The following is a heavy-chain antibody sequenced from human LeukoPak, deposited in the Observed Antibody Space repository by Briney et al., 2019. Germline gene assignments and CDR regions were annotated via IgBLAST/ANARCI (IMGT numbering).Heavy chain of an antibody. CDR1: GFTFSSYS. D-gene: IGHD3-10*01. Sequence: GGSLRLSCAASGFTFSSYSMNWVRQAPGKGLEWVSSISTSSSYIYYADSVKGRFTISRDNAKNSLYLQMNSLRAEDTAVYYCARDLMVRGVIDWFDPWGQGTLVTVSS. CDR2: ISTSSSYI. CDR3: ARDLMVRGVIDWFDP. J-gene: IGHJ5*02. V-gene: IGHV3-21*01.